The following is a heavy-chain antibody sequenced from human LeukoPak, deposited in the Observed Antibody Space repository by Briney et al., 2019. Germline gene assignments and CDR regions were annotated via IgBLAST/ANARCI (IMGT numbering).Heavy chain of an antibody. CDR3: ARTIRRESDY. Sequence: PSETLSLTCAVYGGSFSGYYWSWIRQPPGKGLEWIGEINHSGSTNYNPSLKSRVTISVDTSKNQFSLKLSSVTAADTAVYYCARTIRRESDYWGQGTLVTVSS. V-gene: IGHV4-34*01. J-gene: IGHJ4*02. CDR1: GGSFSGYY. D-gene: IGHD3-16*01. CDR2: INHSGST.